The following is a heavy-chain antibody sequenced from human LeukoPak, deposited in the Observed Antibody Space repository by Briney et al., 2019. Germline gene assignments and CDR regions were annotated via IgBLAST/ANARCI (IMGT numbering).Heavy chain of an antibody. J-gene: IGHJ4*02. CDR3: ANSVGGPADYDFWSGWSHFDY. D-gene: IGHD3-3*01. CDR2: MNPNSDNT. Sequence: GASVKVSCKASGYTFTSYNITWVRQATGQGLEWVGWMNPNSDNTGSAQKFQGRVTMTRNTSISTAYVELSSLRAEDTAVYYCANSVGGPADYDFWSGWSHFDYWGQGTLVTVSS. V-gene: IGHV1-8*01. CDR1: GYTFTSYN.